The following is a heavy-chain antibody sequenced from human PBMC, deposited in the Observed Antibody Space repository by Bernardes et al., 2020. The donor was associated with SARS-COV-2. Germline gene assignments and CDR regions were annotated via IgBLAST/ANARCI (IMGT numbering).Heavy chain of an antibody. CDR2: ISYEGSRK. CDR3: VKRRSIFELWAGNFDF. D-gene: IGHD3-10*02. V-gene: IGHV3-30*18. Sequence: GGSLRLSCTASGFSFNNYGMHWVRQAPGKGLEWVAFISYEGSRKYYLDSLKGRFTVSRDFSKDTLYLQMNSLREDDTAVYYCVKRRSIFELWAGNFDFWGQGTLVTFSS. CDR1: GFSFNNYG. J-gene: IGHJ4*02.